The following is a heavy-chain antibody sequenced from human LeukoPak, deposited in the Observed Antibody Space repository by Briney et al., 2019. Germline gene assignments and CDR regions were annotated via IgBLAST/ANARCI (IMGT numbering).Heavy chain of an antibody. CDR1: GFTFSSYV. V-gene: IGHV3-23*01. Sequence: GGSLRLSCAGSGFTFSSYVMNWVRQAPGKGLEWVSGISGSGGSTYYADSVKGRFTISRDNSKNTLYLQMNSLRAEDTAVYYCARALDYGGNSEAFDIWGQGTVVTVSS. CDR2: ISGSGGST. CDR3: ARALDYGGNSEAFDI. J-gene: IGHJ3*02. D-gene: IGHD4-23*01.